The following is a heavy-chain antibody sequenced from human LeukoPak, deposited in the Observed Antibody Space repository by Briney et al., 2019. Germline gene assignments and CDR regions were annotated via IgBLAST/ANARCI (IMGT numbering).Heavy chain of an antibody. V-gene: IGHV3-23*01. D-gene: IGHD5-12*01. CDR3: AKPGPNSGYDKAYVVFDI. Sequence: TGGSLRLSCAASGFTFSTYAMSWVRQAPGKGLEWVSVISGSGDSTYYADSVKGRFTISRDNSKNTLYLQMNTLTAEDTAVYYWAKPGPNSGYDKAYVVFDIWGKGKMVTVSS. CDR2: ISGSGDST. CDR1: GFTFSTYA. J-gene: IGHJ3*02.